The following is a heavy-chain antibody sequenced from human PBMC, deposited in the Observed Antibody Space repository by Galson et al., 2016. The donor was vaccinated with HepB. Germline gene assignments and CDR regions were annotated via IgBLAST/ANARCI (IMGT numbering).Heavy chain of an antibody. J-gene: IGHJ6*02. CDR2: IKAGGNEK. V-gene: IGHV3-7*01. CDR3: ARSTEEWSNRYNYYGPDV. D-gene: IGHD2-8*01. Sequence: SLRLSCAASGFSFSTYWMSWVRQAPGKGLEWVANIKAGGNEKYYVESVEGRFTISRDNAKNSLYRQMNSLRAEDTAVYYCARSTEEWSNRYNYYGPDVWGQGTTVTVSS. CDR1: GFSFSTYW.